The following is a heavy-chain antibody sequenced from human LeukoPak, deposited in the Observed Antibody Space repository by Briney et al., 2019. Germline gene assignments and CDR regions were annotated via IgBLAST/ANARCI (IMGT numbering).Heavy chain of an antibody. CDR2: IYPGDSDT. CDR3: ARHGSRIGDAFDI. V-gene: IGHV5-51*01. J-gene: IGHJ3*02. CDR1: GYSFTSYW. Sequence: GESLKISCKGSGYSFTSYWIGWVRQMPGKGLEWMGIIYPGDSDTRYSPSFQGQVTISANKSISTAYLQWSSLKASDTAMYYCARHGSRIGDAFDIWGQGTMVTVSS.